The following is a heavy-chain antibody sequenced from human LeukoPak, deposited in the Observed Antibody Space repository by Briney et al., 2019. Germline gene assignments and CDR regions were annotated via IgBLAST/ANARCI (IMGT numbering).Heavy chain of an antibody. D-gene: IGHD5-18*01. J-gene: IGHJ4*02. CDR2: ISAYNGNT. CDR3: ARDRREWIQLWLLSDY. Sequence: ASVKVSCKASGYTFTSYGISWVRQAPGQGLEWMGWISAYNGNTNYAQKLQGRVTMTTDTSTSTAYMELRSLRSDDTAVYYCARDRREWIQLWLLSDYWGQGTLVTVSS. V-gene: IGHV1-18*01. CDR1: GYTFTSYG.